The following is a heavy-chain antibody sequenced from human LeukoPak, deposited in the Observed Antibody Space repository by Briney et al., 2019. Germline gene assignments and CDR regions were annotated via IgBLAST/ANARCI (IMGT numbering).Heavy chain of an antibody. V-gene: IGHV3-30*02. D-gene: IGHD1-7*01. Sequence: GGSLRLSCAASGFTFSNYAMHWVRQSPGKGLEWVAFIRYDGGYEYYADSVKGRFTISRDNSKNTLYLQINSLRDEDTAVYYCAKEGGMTGTSFDYWGQGILVTVSS. CDR3: AKEGGMTGTSFDY. CDR1: GFTFSNYA. J-gene: IGHJ4*02. CDR2: IRYDGGYE.